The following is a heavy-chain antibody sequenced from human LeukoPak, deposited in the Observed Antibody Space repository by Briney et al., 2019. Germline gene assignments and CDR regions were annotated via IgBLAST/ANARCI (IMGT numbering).Heavy chain of an antibody. D-gene: IGHD2-2*01. CDR1: GGSFSGYY. Sequence: PSETLSLTCAVYGGSFSGYYWSWIRQPPGKGLEWIGEINHSGSTNYNPSLKSRVTISVDTSKNQFSPKLSSVTAADTAVYYCARGNGNCSSTSCYGKNFDYWGQGTLVTVSS. J-gene: IGHJ4*02. CDR3: ARGNGNCSSTSCYGKNFDY. CDR2: INHSGST. V-gene: IGHV4-34*01.